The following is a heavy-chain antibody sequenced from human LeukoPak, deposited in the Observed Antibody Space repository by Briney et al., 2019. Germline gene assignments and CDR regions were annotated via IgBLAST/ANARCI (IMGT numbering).Heavy chain of an antibody. CDR3: ARGMGSGSYIGYYYYYYMDV. D-gene: IGHD3-10*01. J-gene: IGHJ6*03. CDR1: GGSFSGYY. V-gene: IGHV4-34*01. CDR2: INHSGST. Sequence: PSETLSLTCAVYGGSFSGYYWSWIRQPPGKGREWIGEINHSGSTNYNPSLKSRVTISVDTSKNQFSLKLSSVTAADTAAYYCARGMGSGSYIGYYYYYYMDVWGKGTTVTISS.